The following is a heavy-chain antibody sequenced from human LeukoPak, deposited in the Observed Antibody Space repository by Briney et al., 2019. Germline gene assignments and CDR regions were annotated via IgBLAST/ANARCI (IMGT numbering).Heavy chain of an antibody. V-gene: IGHV3-33*06. CDR3: AKDFLVVPGDRRTGVYFDY. CDR1: GFTFSSYG. Sequence: PGGSLRLSCAASGFTFSSYGMHWVRQAPGKGLEWVAVIWYDGSNKYYADSVKGRFTISRDNSKNTLYLQMNSLRAEDTAVYYCAKDFLVVPGDRRTGVYFDYWGQGTLVTVSS. CDR2: IWYDGSNK. D-gene: IGHD6-6*01. J-gene: IGHJ4*02.